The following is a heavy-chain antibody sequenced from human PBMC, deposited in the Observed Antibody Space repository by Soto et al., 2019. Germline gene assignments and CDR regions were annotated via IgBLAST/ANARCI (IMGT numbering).Heavy chain of an antibody. D-gene: IGHD5-12*01. J-gene: IGHJ3*02. CDR2: IYYSGST. Sequence: QVQLQESGPGLVKPSQTLSLTCTVSGGSISSGGYYWSWIRQHPGKGLEWIGYIYYSGSTYYNPSLKRRVTISVDTSKNQFSLKLSSVTAADTAVYYCARANKEMATIHDAFDIWGQGTMVTVSS. CDR3: ARANKEMATIHDAFDI. V-gene: IGHV4-31*03. CDR1: GGSISSGGYY.